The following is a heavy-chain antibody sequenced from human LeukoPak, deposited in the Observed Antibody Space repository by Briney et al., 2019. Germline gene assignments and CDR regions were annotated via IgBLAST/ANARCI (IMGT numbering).Heavy chain of an antibody. CDR3: AKDSFDGDYPTDLDV. J-gene: IGHJ6*02. D-gene: IGHD4-17*01. CDR1: GFTFSSYG. CDR2: ISYDGSNK. V-gene: IGHV3-30*18. Sequence: GGSLRLSCAASGFTFSSYGMHWVRQAPGKGLEWVAVISYDGSNKYYADSVKGRFTISRDNSKNTLYLQMNSLRAEDTAVYYCAKDSFDGDYPTDLDVWGQGTTVTVFS.